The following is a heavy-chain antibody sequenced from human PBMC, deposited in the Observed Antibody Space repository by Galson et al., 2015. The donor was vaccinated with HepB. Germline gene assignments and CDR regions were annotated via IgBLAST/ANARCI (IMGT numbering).Heavy chain of an antibody. V-gene: IGHV1-18*03. Sequence: SVKVSCKASGYTSMRYGISWVRQAPGQGLEWMGWISADNGNTKYAQKFQGRVSMTTDTSTNTVYMELRSLRSDDMAMYYCASYYYDSSGYYSHSAFDIWGHGTMVTVSS. D-gene: IGHD3-22*01. CDR2: ISADNGNT. CDR3: ASYYYDSSGYYSHSAFDI. J-gene: IGHJ3*02. CDR1: GYTSMRYG.